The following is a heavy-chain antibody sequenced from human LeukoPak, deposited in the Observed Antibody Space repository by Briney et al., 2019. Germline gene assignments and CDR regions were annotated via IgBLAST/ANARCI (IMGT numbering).Heavy chain of an antibody. D-gene: IGHD4-17*01. V-gene: IGHV3-30*02. CDR3: AKGDTVTTRPNYEY. CDR1: GFTFSSYG. Sequence: PGGSLRLSCAASGFTFSSYGMHWVRQAPGKGLEWLAFIRHDDSNKIYADSKQGRLTISRDNSKNTVYLQMNSLRVEDTAVYYCAKGDTVTTRPNYEYWGQGTLVTVSS. J-gene: IGHJ4*02. CDR2: IRHDDSNK.